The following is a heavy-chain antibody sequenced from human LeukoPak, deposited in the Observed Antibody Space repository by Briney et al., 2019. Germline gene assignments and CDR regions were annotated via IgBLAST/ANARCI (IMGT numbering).Heavy chain of an antibody. Sequence: SETLSLTCTVSGYSISSGYYWGWIRQPPGKGLEWIGNIYHSGNTYYNPSLKSRVTISVDTSKNQFSLKLSSVTAADTAVYYCAREQRFFDWLEYYYYMDVWGKGTTVTVSS. CDR3: AREQRFFDWLEYYYYMDV. V-gene: IGHV4-38-2*02. CDR1: GYSISSGYY. CDR2: IYHSGNT. J-gene: IGHJ6*03. D-gene: IGHD3-9*01.